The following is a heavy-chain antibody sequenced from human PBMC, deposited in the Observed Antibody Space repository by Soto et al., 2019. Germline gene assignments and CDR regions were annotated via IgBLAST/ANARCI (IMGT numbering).Heavy chain of an antibody. D-gene: IGHD2-15*01. Sequence: GSLRLSCXASRFPFDPFMALVRHATGKGLEWVAAIRSNTAVTHYADSMRDRFTISRVNSANTIFLQMNSLRVEDSAVYFCAKASDGGWPYYFDSWGQGALVTVSS. CDR2: IRSNTAVT. J-gene: IGHJ4*02. CDR1: RFPFDPF. V-gene: IGHV3-23*01. CDR3: AKASDGGWPYYFDS.